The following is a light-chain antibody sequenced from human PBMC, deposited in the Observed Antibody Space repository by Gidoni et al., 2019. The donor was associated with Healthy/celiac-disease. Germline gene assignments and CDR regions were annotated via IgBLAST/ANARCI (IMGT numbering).Light chain of an antibody. J-gene: IGKJ1*01. Sequence: AIQMTQSPSSLSASVGDRVTITCRASQGIRNDLGWYQQKPGKAPKLLIYAASSLQSGVPSRFSGSGSGTDFNLTISSLQPEDCATYYCLQDYNDPRTFGQETKVEIK. V-gene: IGKV1-6*01. CDR1: QGIRND. CDR2: AAS. CDR3: LQDYNDPRT.